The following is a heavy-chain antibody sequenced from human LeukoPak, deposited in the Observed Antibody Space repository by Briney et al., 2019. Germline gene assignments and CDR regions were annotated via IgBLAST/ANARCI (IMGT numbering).Heavy chain of an antibody. Sequence: GRSLRLSCAASGFTFSSYAMHWVRQAPGKGLEWVAVLSYDGSNKYYADSVKGRFTISRDNSKNTLYLQMNSLRAEDTAVYYCARDPEVSGEMATIGTFGYWGQGTLVTVSS. CDR3: ARDPEVSGEMATIGTFGY. J-gene: IGHJ4*02. CDR1: GFTFSSYA. V-gene: IGHV3-30-3*01. CDR2: LSYDGSNK. D-gene: IGHD5-24*01.